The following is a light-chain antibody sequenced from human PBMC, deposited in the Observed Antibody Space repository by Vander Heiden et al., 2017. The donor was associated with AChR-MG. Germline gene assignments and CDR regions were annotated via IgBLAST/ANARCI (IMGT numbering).Light chain of an antibody. Sequence: DIVMTQSPDSLAVSLGERATINCKASQSILFSSNNGNNLAWYQQKPGQPPKLLIYWTSTRESGVPDRFSDSGSGTDFTLTISSLQAEDVAVYYCHQDVSIPQTFGPGTKVEIK. V-gene: IGKV4-1*01. CDR3: HQDVSIPQT. CDR2: WTS. CDR1: QSILFSSNNGNN. J-gene: IGKJ1*01.